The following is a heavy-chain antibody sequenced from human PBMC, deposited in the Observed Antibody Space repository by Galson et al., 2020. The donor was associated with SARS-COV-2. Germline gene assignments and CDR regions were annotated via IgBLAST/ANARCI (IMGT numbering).Heavy chain of an antibody. CDR3: ARVLSSSWFDCDY. CDR1: GFPVSSNY. D-gene: IGHD6-13*01. Sequence: GEYLKISCAASGFPVSSNYMSWVRQAPGKGLEWVSVIYSGGSTYYADSVKGRFTISRDNAKNSLYLQMNSLRAEDTAVYYCARVLSSSWFDCDYWGQGTLVTVSS. CDR2: IYSGGST. J-gene: IGHJ4*02. V-gene: IGHV3-66*01.